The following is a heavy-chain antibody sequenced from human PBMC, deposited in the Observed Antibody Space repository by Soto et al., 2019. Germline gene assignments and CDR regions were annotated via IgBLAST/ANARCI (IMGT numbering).Heavy chain of an antibody. CDR3: ARIVGAEDFYYYGMDV. V-gene: IGHV4-59*01. CDR2: IYYSGST. Sequence: SETLSLTCTVSGGSISSYYWSWIRQPPGKGLEWIGYIYYSGSTNYNPSLKSRVTISVDTSKNQFSLELSSVTAADTAVYYCARIVGAEDFYYYGMDVWGQGTTVTVSS. CDR1: GGSISSYY. D-gene: IGHD1-26*01. J-gene: IGHJ6*02.